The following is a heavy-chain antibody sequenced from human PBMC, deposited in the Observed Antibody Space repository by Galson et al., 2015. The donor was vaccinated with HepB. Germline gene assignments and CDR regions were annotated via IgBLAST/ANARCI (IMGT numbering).Heavy chain of an antibody. CDR3: ARGARLGYFDWLLTLDY. CDR2: IKQDGSEK. Sequence: SLRLSCAASGFTFSSYWMSWVRQAPGKGLEWVANIKQDGSEKYYVDSVKGRFTISRDNAKNSLYLQMNSLRAEDTAVYYCARGARLGYFDWLLTLDYWGQGTLVTVSS. J-gene: IGHJ4*02. CDR1: GFTFSSYW. D-gene: IGHD3-9*01. V-gene: IGHV3-7*01.